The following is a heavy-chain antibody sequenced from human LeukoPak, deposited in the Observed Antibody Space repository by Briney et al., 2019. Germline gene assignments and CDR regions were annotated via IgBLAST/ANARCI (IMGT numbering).Heavy chain of an antibody. J-gene: IGHJ4*02. CDR1: GGSISSGSYY. CDR3: ARDTLLPPNNYDFWSGQLREPRYYFDY. Sequence: SETLSLTCTVSGGSISSGSYYWSWIRQPAGKGLEWIGRIYTSGSTNYNPSLKSRVTISVDTSKNQFSLKLSSVTAADTAAYYCARDTLLPPNNYDFWSGQLREPRYYFDYWGQGTLVTVSS. D-gene: IGHD3-3*01. CDR2: IYTSGST. V-gene: IGHV4-61*02.